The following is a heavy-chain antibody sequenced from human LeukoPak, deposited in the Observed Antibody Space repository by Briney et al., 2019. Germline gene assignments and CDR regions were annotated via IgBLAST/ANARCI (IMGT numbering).Heavy chain of an antibody. J-gene: IGHJ4*02. D-gene: IGHD5-18*01. CDR3: AKDQSYGFDY. Sequence: GGSLRLSCAASGFAFSTYAMSWVRQAPGKGMEWVSALSGSGASTYYADSVKGRFTISRDNSKNTLYLQMNSLRAEDTAIYYCAKDQSYGFDYWGQGTLVTVSS. CDR2: LSGSGAST. CDR1: GFAFSTYA. V-gene: IGHV3-23*01.